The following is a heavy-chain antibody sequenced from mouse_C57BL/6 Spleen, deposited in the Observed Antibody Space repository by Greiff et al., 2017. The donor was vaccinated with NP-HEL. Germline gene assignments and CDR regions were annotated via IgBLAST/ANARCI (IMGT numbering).Heavy chain of an antibody. J-gene: IGHJ3*01. V-gene: IGHV1-52*01. CDR3: ARSSGTSGFAY. CDR2: IDPSDSET. Sequence: QVQLQQPGAELVRPGSSVKLSCKASGYTFTSYWMHWVKQRPIHGLEWIGNIDPSDSETHYNQKFKDKATLTVDKSSSTAYMQLSSLTSEDSAVYYCARSSGTSGFAYWGQGTLVTVSA. D-gene: IGHD4-1*01. CDR1: GYTFTSYW.